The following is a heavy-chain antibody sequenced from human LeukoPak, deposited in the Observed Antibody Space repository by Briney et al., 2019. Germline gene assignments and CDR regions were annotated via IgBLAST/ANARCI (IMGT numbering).Heavy chain of an antibody. CDR2: IYYSGST. J-gene: IGHJ4*02. V-gene: IGHV4-59*08. Sequence: PSETLSLTCTVSGGSISSYYWSWIRQPPGKGLEWIGYIYYSGSTNYNPSLKSRVTISVDTSKNQFSLKLSSVTAADTAVYYCARRNWRCGFDYWGQGTLVTVSS. CDR3: ARRNWRCGFDY. CDR1: GGSISSYY. D-gene: IGHD1-1*01.